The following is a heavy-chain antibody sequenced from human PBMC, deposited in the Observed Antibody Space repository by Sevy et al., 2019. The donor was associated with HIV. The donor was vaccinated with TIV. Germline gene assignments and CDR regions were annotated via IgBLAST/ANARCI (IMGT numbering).Heavy chain of an antibody. CDR1: GFTFGSYA. CDR3: ARDEGPLIRGGHYYGMDV. CDR2: ISYDGTNK. J-gene: IGHJ6*02. V-gene: IGHV3-30-3*01. D-gene: IGHD3-10*01. Sequence: GGSLRLSCAASGFTFGSYALHWVRQAPGKGLEWLAVISYDGTNKYYADSVKGRFTVSRDNSKNTLYVQMNSLGAEETAVYYCARDEGPLIRGGHYYGMDVWGQGTTVTVSS.